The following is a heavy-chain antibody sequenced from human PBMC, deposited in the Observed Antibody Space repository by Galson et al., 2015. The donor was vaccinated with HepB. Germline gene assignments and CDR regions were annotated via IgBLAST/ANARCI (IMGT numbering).Heavy chain of an antibody. J-gene: IGHJ6*02. D-gene: IGHD6-19*01. Sequence: CAISEDSVSSNSAAWNWIRQSPSRGLEWLGRTYYRSKWYNDYAVSVKSRITINPDTSKNQFSLQLNSVTPEDTAVYYCAKDSSGWYEGRQYYYYGMDVWGQGTTVTVSS. CDR1: EDSVSSNSAA. CDR2: TYYRSKWYN. V-gene: IGHV6-1*01. CDR3: AKDSSGWYEGRQYYYYGMDV.